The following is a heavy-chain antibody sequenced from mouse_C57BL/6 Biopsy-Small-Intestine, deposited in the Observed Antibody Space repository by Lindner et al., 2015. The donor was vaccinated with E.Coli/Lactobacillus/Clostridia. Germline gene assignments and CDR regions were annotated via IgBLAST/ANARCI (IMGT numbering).Heavy chain of an antibody. V-gene: IGHV1-74*01. CDR2: ISAYNTNT. J-gene: IGHJ4*01. Sequence: SVKVSCKASGYSFINYGINWVRQAPGQGLEWMGWISAYNTNTNSAQKVQGRVTMTTDTSTSTAYMELRGLTSDDTAVYYCAGDLISNIVGVTRRSPFGYWGQGTLVTVSS. D-gene: IGHD2-12*01. CDR1: GYSFINYG. CDR3: AGDLISNIVGVTRRSPFGY.